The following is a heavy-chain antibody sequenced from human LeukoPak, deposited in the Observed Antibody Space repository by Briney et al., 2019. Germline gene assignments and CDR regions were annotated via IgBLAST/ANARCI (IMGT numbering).Heavy chain of an antibody. CDR3: ARGPLSRGNSLDT. Sequence: SGTLSLTCAVSGGSISSSNCWSWVRQSPGKGLEWIGEIHDSGNTNHNPSLKSRVTISADTSKSQFSLKLSSVTAADMAVYYCARGPLSRGNSLDTWGQGTMVTVSS. V-gene: IGHV4-4*02. J-gene: IGHJ3*02. D-gene: IGHD2-21*01. CDR1: GGSISSSNC. CDR2: IHDSGNT.